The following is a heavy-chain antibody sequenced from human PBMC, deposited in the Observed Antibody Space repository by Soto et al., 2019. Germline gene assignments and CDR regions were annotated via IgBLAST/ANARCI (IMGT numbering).Heavy chain of an antibody. CDR2: IESGGST. V-gene: IGHV3-53*05. CDR1: GFTVSSTY. CDR3: AREGPLDIWSGLGLDY. D-gene: IGHD3-3*01. Sequence: GGSLRLSCNASGFTVSSTYMSWVRQAPGMGLEWVAVIESGGSTHYADSVKGRFTISRDIPKNMIYLQLHTLRPEDTAVYYCAREGPLDIWSGLGLDYWGQGTLVTVSS. J-gene: IGHJ4*02.